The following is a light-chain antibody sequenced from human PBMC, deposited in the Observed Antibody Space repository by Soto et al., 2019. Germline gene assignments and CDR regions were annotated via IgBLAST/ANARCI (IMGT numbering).Light chain of an antibody. Sequence: DIVLTQSPGTLSLSPGERATLSCRASQSVSSKYLAWYQQKPGQPPRVLIYGTSIRATGIPERFSGGGSGTDFTPTITRLEPEDLAVYYCQQYGSSLFTFGPGTKVDFK. J-gene: IGKJ3*01. CDR3: QQYGSSLFT. V-gene: IGKV3-20*01. CDR1: QSVSSKY. CDR2: GTS.